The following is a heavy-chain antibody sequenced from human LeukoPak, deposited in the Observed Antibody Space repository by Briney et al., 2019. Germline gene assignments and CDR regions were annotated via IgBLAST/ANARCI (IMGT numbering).Heavy chain of an antibody. CDR1: GYTFTGYY. CDR2: INPNSGGT. D-gene: IGHD4-17*01. CDR3: ARETTVTMLKYSGFDY. J-gene: IGHJ4*02. V-gene: IGHV1-2*06. Sequence: ASVKVSCKASGYTFTGYYMHWVRQAPGQGLEWMGRINPNSGGTNYAQKFQGRVTMTRDTSISTAYRELSRLRSDDTAVYYCARETTVTMLKYSGFDYGGKEPLVTVSS.